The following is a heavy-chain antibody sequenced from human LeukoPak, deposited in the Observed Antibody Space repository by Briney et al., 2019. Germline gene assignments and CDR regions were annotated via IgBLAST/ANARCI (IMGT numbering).Heavy chain of an antibody. CDR2: IWYDGSNK. V-gene: IGHV3-33*01. J-gene: IGHJ4*02. D-gene: IGHD6-19*01. CDR1: GFTFSSYG. Sequence: GGSLRLSCAATGFTFSSYGMHWVRQAPGKGLEWVAVIWYDGSNKYYADSVKGRFTISRDNSKNTLYLQMNSLRAEDTAVYYCARVRGGQWLVLNYWGQGTLVTVSS. CDR3: ARVRGGQWLVLNY.